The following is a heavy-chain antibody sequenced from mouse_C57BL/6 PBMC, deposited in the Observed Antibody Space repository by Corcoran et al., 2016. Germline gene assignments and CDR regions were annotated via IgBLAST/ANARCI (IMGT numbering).Heavy chain of an antibody. CDR3: AQTAHGYFDY. CDR2: IDPANGNT. D-gene: IGHD3-2*02. V-gene: IGHV14-3*01. J-gene: IGHJ2*01. Sequence: EVQLQQSVAELVRPGASVKLSCTAAGFNIKNTNMHWVKQRPEQGLECIGRIDPANGNTKYAPKFQGKATITADTSSNTAYLQLSSLTSEDTAIYYWAQTAHGYFDYWGQGTTLTVSS. CDR1: GFNIKNTN.